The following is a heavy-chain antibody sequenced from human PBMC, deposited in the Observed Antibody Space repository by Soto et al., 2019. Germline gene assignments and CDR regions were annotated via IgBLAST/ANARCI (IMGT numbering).Heavy chain of an antibody. Sequence: QVQLQESGPGLVKPSETLSLTCTVSGGSISSYYWSWIRQPAGKGLEWIGRIYTSGSTNYNPCLRSRVTMSVATSKNQFSLKLSSVTAADTAVYYCARDDSSGYYYYYGMDVWGQGTTVTVSS. CDR1: GGSISSYY. CDR3: ARDDSSGYYYYYGMDV. J-gene: IGHJ6*02. V-gene: IGHV4-4*07. D-gene: IGHD3-22*01. CDR2: IYTSGST.